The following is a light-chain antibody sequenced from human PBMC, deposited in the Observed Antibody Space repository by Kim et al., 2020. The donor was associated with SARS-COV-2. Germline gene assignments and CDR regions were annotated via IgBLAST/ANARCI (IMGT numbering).Light chain of an antibody. CDR2: DVT. CDR1: SSDVGGYNY. V-gene: IGLV2-14*03. CDR3: SSYTNNWPLV. Sequence: QSALTQPASVSGSPGQSITISCTGTSSDVGGYNYVSWYQQHPGKAPKLMIYDVTNRPSGVSNRFSGSKSGTTASLTISGLQAEDEADYYCSSYTNNWPLVFGGGTQLTVL. J-gene: IGLJ3*02.